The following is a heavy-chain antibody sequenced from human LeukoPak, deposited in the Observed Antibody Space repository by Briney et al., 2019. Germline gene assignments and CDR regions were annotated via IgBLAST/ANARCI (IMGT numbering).Heavy chain of an antibody. CDR2: ISGSGGST. V-gene: IGHV3-23*01. J-gene: IGHJ4*02. Sequence: GGSLRLSCAASGFTFSSYAMSWVRQAPGKGLEWVSAISGSGGSTYYAASVKGRFTISRDNSKNTLYLQMNSLRAEDTAVYYCAKGGRVTMIVVVTPFDYWGQGTLVTVSS. CDR3: AKGGRVTMIVVVTPFDY. D-gene: IGHD3-22*01. CDR1: GFTFSSYA.